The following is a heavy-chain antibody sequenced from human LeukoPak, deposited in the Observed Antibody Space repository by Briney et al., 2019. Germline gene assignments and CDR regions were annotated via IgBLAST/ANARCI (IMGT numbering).Heavy chain of an antibody. V-gene: IGHV3-23*01. Sequence: HPGRSLRPSLPPSAPSLTIFAMSCVRQPPTGGLGWFSSMKETGETIYADSVRGRCTLFRDGSRNTVYLQLNNLRVEDTAVHYCARASWVSTADAVRWGQGTVVTVSS. J-gene: IGHJ4*02. CDR2: MKETGET. D-gene: IGHD3-16*01. CDR3: ARASWVSTADAVR. CDR1: APSLTIFA.